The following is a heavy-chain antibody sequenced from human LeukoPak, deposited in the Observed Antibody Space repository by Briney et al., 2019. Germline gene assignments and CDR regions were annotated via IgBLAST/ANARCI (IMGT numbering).Heavy chain of an antibody. V-gene: IGHV4-59*01. CDR3: ASRSSIWSGYQDTLYYFDS. D-gene: IGHD3-3*01. CDR2: LYYSGST. CDR1: GGSISSYY. Sequence: SQTLSLTCTVSGGSISSYYWSWIRQPPGNRLEWIGHLYYSGSTNYNPSLKSRVTMSVDTSKNQFSLKLSLVTAADTAVYYCASRSSIWSGYQDTLYYFDSWGQGTLVTVSS. J-gene: IGHJ4*02.